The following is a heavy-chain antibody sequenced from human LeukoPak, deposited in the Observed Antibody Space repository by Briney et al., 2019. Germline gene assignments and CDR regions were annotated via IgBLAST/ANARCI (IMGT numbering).Heavy chain of an antibody. D-gene: IGHD1-26*01. CDR2: IFNGGSA. Sequence: GGSLRLSCAASGFAVSSNHMNWVRQAPGKGLEWVSVIFNGGSAYYADSVKGRFTISRDNSKNTLYLQMNSLRAEDTAVYYCATSIVGLTYDEHFQHWGQGTLVTVSS. CDR3: ATSIVGLTYDEHFQH. J-gene: IGHJ1*01. V-gene: IGHV3-53*01. CDR1: GFAVSSNH.